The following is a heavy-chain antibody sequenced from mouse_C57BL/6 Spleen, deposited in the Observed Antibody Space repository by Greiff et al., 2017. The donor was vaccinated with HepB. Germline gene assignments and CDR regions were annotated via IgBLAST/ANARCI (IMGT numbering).Heavy chain of an antibody. CDR1: GFSLNSYG. CDR2: IWSGGST. Sequence: QVQLKESGPGLVQPSQSLSITCTVSGFSLNSYGVHWVRQSPGKGLEWLGLIWSGGSTDYNAAFISRLSISKDNSKSQVFFKMNSLQADDTAIYYCARNRIYYGNPYYFDYWGQGTTLTVSS. D-gene: IGHD2-1*01. V-gene: IGHV2-2*01. J-gene: IGHJ2*01. CDR3: ARNRIYYGNPYYFDY.